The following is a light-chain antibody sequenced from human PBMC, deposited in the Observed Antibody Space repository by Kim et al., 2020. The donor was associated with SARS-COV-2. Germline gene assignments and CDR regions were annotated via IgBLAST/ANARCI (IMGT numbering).Light chain of an antibody. Sequence: SVSTPSTGTIMAVGGYTYSSWYQLHPGKAPKLMIYEVSKRPSGVPDRFSGSKSGNTASLTVSGLQAEDEADYYCSSYAVSNNFVFGTGAKVTVL. CDR3: SSYAVSNNFV. V-gene: IGLV2-8*01. J-gene: IGLJ1*01. CDR1: IMAVGGYTY. CDR2: EVS.